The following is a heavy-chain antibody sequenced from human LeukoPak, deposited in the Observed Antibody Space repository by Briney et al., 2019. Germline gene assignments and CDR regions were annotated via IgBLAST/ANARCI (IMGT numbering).Heavy chain of an antibody. V-gene: IGHV3-33*01. J-gene: IGHJ6*02. CDR2: VWYDGSNK. D-gene: IGHD3-22*01. CDR1: GFTFSSYG. CDR3: ARAYYYDSSGYPGYYYYGMDV. Sequence: PGGSLRVSCAASGFTFSSYGMHWVRQAPGKGLEWVAVVWYDGSNKYYADSVKGRFTISRDNSKNTLYLQMNSLRAEDTAVYYCARAYYYDSSGYPGYYYYGMDVWGQGTTVTVSS.